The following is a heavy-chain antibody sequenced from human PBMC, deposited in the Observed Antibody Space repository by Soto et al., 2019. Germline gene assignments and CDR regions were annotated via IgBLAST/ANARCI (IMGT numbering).Heavy chain of an antibody. J-gene: IGHJ4*02. CDR1: GFTFTTYW. CDR2: IRQDGGAQ. V-gene: IGHV3-7*03. Sequence: EVQLVESGGGLAQPGGSLRLSCVASGFTFTTYWMSWVRQAPGKGLEWVANIRQDGGAQYYVDSVKGRFTISRDNAKKSVCRQMDSLRAEDTAVYYCVRGGHGSGSYLGSYWGQGILVTVSS. D-gene: IGHD3-10*01. CDR3: VRGGHGSGSYLGSY.